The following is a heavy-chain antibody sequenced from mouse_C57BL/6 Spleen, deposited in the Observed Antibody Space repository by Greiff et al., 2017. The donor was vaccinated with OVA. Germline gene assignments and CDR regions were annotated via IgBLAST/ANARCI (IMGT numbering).Heavy chain of an antibody. Sequence: EVKLQESGPGLVKPSQSLSLTCSVTGYSITSGYSWNWIRQFPGNKLEWMGYISYDGSNNYNPSLKNRISITRDTSKNQFFLKLNSVTTEDTATYYCASGITTVPEGFAYWGQGTLVTVSA. D-gene: IGHD1-1*01. J-gene: IGHJ3*01. CDR2: ISYDGSN. V-gene: IGHV3-6*01. CDR3: ASGITTVPEGFAY. CDR1: GYSITSGYS.